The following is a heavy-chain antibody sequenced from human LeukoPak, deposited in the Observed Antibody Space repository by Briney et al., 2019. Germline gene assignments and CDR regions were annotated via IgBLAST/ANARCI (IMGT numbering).Heavy chain of an antibody. Sequence: GGSLRLSCAASGFTISSCAMSWVRQAPGKGLEWVSSINSVGTTFYADSVKGRFTISRDSSKNTLYLQMNSLRAEDTAVYYCARGNGDYYFDYWGQGTLVTVSS. J-gene: IGHJ4*02. V-gene: IGHV3-23*01. CDR3: ARGNGDYYFDY. CDR1: GFTISSCA. CDR2: INSVGTT. D-gene: IGHD4-17*01.